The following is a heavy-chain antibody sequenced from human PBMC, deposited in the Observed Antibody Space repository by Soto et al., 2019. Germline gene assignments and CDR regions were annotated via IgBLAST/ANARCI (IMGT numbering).Heavy chain of an antibody. D-gene: IGHD3-22*01. Sequence: EVQLLESGGGLVQPGGSLRLSCAASGFTFSSYAMSWVRQAPGKGLEWVSAISGSGGSTYYADSVKGRFTISRDNSKNTLYLQMNSLRAEDTAVYYCAKVANYYDSSGHGAFDIWGKGTMVTVSS. CDR3: AKVANYYDSSGHGAFDI. J-gene: IGHJ3*02. V-gene: IGHV3-23*01. CDR2: ISGSGGST. CDR1: GFTFSSYA.